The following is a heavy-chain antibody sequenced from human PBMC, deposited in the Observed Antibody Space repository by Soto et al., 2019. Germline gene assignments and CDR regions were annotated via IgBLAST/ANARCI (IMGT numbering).Heavy chain of an antibody. CDR3: EKARDRYDSSGYYAFDI. J-gene: IGHJ3*02. V-gene: IGHV1-18*01. CDR2: IRAYNGNT. Sequence: ASVKVSCKASGYTFTNYGITWVRQAPGQGLEWMGWIRAYNGNTNYAQKLQGRVTMTTDTSTSTPYMELRSLRADDTAVYYCEKARDRYDSSGYYAFDIWGQGTMVTVSS. CDR1: GYTFTNYG. D-gene: IGHD3-22*01.